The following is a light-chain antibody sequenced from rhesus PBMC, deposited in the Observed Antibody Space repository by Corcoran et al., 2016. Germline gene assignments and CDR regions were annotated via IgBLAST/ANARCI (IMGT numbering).Light chain of an antibody. CDR1: QSVSRH. CDR2: GAS. J-gene: IGKJ2*01. Sequence: EIVMTQSPATLSLSPGERATLSCRAGQSVSRHVAWYQQKPEQAPRLLIYGASTRATGIPDRFSGRWSGTDFTFIISSLEPEDVGVYYCQQYNNWYSFGQGTKVEIK. V-gene: IGKV3S9*01. CDR3: QQYNNWYS.